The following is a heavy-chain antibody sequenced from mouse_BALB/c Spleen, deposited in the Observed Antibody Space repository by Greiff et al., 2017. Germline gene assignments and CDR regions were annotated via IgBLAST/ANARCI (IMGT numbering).Heavy chain of an antibody. J-gene: IGHJ4*01. V-gene: IGHV2-6-7*01. CDR3: ARQGRIYYYAMDY. CDR2: IWGDGST. D-gene: IGHD1-1*01. CDR1: GFSLTGYG. Sequence: VQLKESGPGLVAPSQSLSITCTVSGFSLTGYGVNWVRQPPGKGLEWLGMIWGDGSTDYNSALKSRLSISKDNSKSQVFLKMNSLQTDDTARYYCARQGRIYYYAMDYWGQGTSVTVSS.